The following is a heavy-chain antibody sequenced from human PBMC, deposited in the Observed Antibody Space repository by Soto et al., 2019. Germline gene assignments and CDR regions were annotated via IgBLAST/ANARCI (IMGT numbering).Heavy chain of an antibody. V-gene: IGHV4-59*01. D-gene: IGHD1-26*01. CDR1: GGSISIYY. CDR3: ASRWERDYYYYMDV. J-gene: IGHJ6*03. Sequence: SETLSLTCTVSGGSISIYYWSWIRQPPGKGLEWIGYIYYSGSTNYNPSLKSRVTISVDTSKNQFSLKLCSVTAADTAVYYCASRWERDYYYYMDVWGKGTTVTVSS. CDR2: IYYSGST.